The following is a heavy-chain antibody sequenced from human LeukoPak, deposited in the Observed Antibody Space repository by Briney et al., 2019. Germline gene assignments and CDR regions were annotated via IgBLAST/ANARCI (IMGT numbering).Heavy chain of an antibody. CDR2: IKQDGSEK. D-gene: IGHD5-18*01. CDR3: ARVGCSYGYAGTFDY. Sequence: PGGSLRLSCAASGFTFSSYWMSWVRQAPGKGLEWVANIKQDGSEKYYVDSVKGRLTISRDNAKNSLYLQMNSLRAEDTAVYYCARVGCSYGYAGTFDYWGQGTLVTVSS. V-gene: IGHV3-7*01. J-gene: IGHJ4*02. CDR1: GFTFSSYW.